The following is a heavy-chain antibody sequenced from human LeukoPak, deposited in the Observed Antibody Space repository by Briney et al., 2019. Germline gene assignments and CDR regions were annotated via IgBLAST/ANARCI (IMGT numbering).Heavy chain of an antibody. CDR2: LSGDGNTV. CDR1: GFTFSSYG. D-gene: IGHD6-19*01. V-gene: IGHV3-74*01. Sequence: GGSLRLSCAASGFTFSSYGMSWVRQAPGKGLVWVSRLSGDGNTVNYADSAKGRFTISRDNTNSTLFLQMDSLRAEDTAVYYCARVLPLADRKIDLWGPGTLVTVSS. CDR3: ARVLPLADRKIDL. J-gene: IGHJ2*01.